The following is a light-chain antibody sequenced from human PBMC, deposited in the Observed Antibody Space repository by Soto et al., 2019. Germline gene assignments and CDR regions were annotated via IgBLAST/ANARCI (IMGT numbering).Light chain of an antibody. Sequence: QSALTQPPSASGSPGQSVTISCTGTSSDVGAYNYVSWYQQHAGKAPKLVIYEVTKRPSGVPDRFSGSKSANTASLTVSGLQAEDEADYHCSSFASSNTWVFGGGTKLTVL. J-gene: IGLJ3*02. V-gene: IGLV2-8*01. CDR2: EVT. CDR3: SSFASSNTWV. CDR1: SSDVGAYNY.